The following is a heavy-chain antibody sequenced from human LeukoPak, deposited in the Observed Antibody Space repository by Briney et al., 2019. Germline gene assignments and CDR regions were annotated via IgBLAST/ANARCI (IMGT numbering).Heavy chain of an antibody. J-gene: IGHJ4*02. D-gene: IGHD2/OR15-2a*01. Sequence: GGSLRLSCAASGFTFDDYAMHWVRQVPGKGLEWVGRITSKTDGGITDSAAPVKGRFTVSRDDSKNTLFLQMSSLRTEDTAVYYCATDESNSFFFWGQGTLVTVSS. V-gene: IGHV3-15*01. CDR2: ITSKTDGGIT. CDR1: GFTFDDYA. CDR3: ATDESNSFFF.